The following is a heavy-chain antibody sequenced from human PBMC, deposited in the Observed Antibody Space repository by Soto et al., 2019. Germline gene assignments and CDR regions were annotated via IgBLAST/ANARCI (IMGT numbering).Heavy chain of an antibody. CDR2: ISSSSSYT. J-gene: IGHJ4*02. CDR1: GFNFSDYY. D-gene: IGHD1-1*01. Sequence: SWESLRLSCAASGFNFSDYYMSWIRQAPGKGLEWVSYISSSSSYTNYADSVKGRFTISRDNAKNSLYLQMNSLRAEDTAVYYCARYPVLGHRGQGTLVTVSS. CDR3: ARYPVLGH. V-gene: IGHV3-11*06.